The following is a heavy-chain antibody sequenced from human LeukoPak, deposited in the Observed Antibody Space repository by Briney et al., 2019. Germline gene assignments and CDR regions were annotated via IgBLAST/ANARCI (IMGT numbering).Heavy chain of an antibody. Sequence: SVKVSCKASGGTFSSYAISWVRQAPGQGLEWMGRIIPILGIANYAQKFQGRVTITAGKSTSTAYMELSSLRSEDTAVYHCARDHRLGSPGGYWGQGTLVTVSS. D-gene: IGHD1-26*01. CDR1: GGTFSSYA. CDR2: IIPILGIA. J-gene: IGHJ4*02. V-gene: IGHV1-69*04. CDR3: ARDHRLGSPGGY.